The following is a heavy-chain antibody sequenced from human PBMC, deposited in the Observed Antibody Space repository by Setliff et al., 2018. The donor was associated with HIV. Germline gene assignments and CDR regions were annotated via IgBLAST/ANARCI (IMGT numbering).Heavy chain of an antibody. CDR2: INLVTGKT. V-gene: IGHV1-3*01. D-gene: IGHD3-16*01. J-gene: IGHJ4*02. CDR3: ADGGSGGQFDH. Sequence: ASVKVSCKTSGYTFTQSHDLHWVRQVPGQGPEWMGWINLVTGKTAYLQKFQGRVIITRDTSASTAFMEMSSLRSEDTAVYFCADGGSGGQFDHWGQGTLVTVSS. CDR1: GYTFTQSHD.